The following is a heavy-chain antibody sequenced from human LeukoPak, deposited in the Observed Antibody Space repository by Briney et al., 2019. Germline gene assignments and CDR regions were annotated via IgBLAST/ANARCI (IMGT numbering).Heavy chain of an antibody. CDR2: IAPSDSYT. D-gene: IGHD2-15*01. CDR1: GYSFTSYW. V-gene: IGHV5-10-1*01. Sequence: GESLKISCKGSGYSFTSYWISWVRQMPGKGLEWMGRIAPSDSYTNYSPSFQGHVTISADESITTAYLQWSSLEASDTAMYYCARHDGYCSDGSCRNWFDPWGQGTPVTVSS. CDR3: ARHDGYCSDGSCRNWFDP. J-gene: IGHJ5*02.